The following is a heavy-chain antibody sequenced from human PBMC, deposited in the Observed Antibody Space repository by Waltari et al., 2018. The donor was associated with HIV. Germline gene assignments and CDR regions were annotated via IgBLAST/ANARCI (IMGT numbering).Heavy chain of an antibody. V-gene: IGHV4-34*02. CDR3: ARGFDGFNFLYYYSGMDV. Sequence: QVQLQQGGASLLKPLETLSLTCAVVGGSLSAYHWTWIRQSPGKGLEWIGEVNESGNSNYNPSLKSRVTISVDTSKRQFFLHLRSVRAADTAIYYCARGFDGFNFLYYYSGMDVWGLGTTVTVSS. CDR1: GGSLSAYH. J-gene: IGHJ6*02. CDR2: VNESGNS. D-gene: IGHD1-1*01.